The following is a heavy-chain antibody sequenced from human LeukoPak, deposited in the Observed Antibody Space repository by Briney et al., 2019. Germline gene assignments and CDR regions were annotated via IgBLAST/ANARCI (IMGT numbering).Heavy chain of an antibody. CDR1: GFTFDDYA. CDR3: AKGKNTGSYLSHVDY. CDR2: ITWDGGST. Sequence: GGSLRLSCAASGFTFDDYAMHWVRHAPGKGLEWVSLITWDGGSTYYADSVKGRFTISRDNSKNSLYLQMNSLRTEDTALYYCAKGKNTGSYLSHVDYWGQGTLVTVSS. D-gene: IGHD3-10*01. V-gene: IGHV3-43*01. J-gene: IGHJ4*02.